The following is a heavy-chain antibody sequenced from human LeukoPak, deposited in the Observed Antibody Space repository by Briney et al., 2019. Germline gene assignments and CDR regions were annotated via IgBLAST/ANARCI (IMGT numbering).Heavy chain of an antibody. Sequence: SETLSLTCTVSGGSISSYYWSWIRQPPGKGLEWIGYIYYSGSTNYNPSLKSRVTISVDTSRNQFSLKLSSVIAADTAVYYCARLGYSSGWYPDYWGQGTLVTVSS. D-gene: IGHD6-19*01. CDR3: ARLGYSSGWYPDY. CDR1: GGSISSYY. J-gene: IGHJ4*02. V-gene: IGHV4-59*08. CDR2: IYYSGST.